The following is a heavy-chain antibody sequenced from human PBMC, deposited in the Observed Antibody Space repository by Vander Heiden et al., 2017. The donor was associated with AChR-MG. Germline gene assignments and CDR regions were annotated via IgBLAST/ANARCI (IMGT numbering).Heavy chain of an antibody. Sequence: EVQLVETGGGLIQPGGSLRLSCAASGFTVSSNYMSWVRQAPGKGVEWVSGIYSGGSTYYADSVKGRFTISRDNSKNTLYLQMNSLRAEDTAVYYCARGRTGYSYGYSIDYWGQGTLVTVSS. CDR1: GFTVSSNY. CDR3: ARGRTGYSYGYSIDY. CDR2: IYSGGST. J-gene: IGHJ4*02. D-gene: IGHD5-18*01. V-gene: IGHV3-53*02.